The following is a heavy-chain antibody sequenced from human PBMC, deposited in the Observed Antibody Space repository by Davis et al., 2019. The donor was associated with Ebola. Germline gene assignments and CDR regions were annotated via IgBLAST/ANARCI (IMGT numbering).Heavy chain of an antibody. Sequence: ASVKVPCKASGYTFTSYYMHWVRQAPGQGLEWMGIINPNNGNTSYAQNFQGRVTMTSDTSTSTVYMELSSLKSEDTAIFYCMREGDGYWGQGTLVIVSS. V-gene: IGHV1-46*01. CDR2: INPNNGNT. D-gene: IGHD2-21*01. CDR1: GYTFTSYY. J-gene: IGHJ4*02. CDR3: MREGDGY.